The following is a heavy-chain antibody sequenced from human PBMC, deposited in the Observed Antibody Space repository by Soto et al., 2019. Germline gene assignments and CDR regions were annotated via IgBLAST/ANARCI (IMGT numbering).Heavy chain of an antibody. D-gene: IGHD2-21*02. CDR3: VRDRRLRGHPFDI. J-gene: IGHJ3*02. Sequence: EVQLVESGGGLGQPGGSVRLSCAASGFSFSSSWMHWVRQAPGKGLVWVSRISFDGTATTSAVAVKGRFIISRDNAKNTLFLQMHNLRADDPAMYYCVRDRRLRGHPFDIWGQGTFVSVSS. CDR1: GFSFSSSW. CDR2: ISFDGTAT. V-gene: IGHV3-74*03.